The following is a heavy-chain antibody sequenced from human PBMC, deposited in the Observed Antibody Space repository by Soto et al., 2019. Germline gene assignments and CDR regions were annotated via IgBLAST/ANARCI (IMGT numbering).Heavy chain of an antibody. Sequence: PVVSLNSPCQGSGCTFTTYWVGWVRQRPGKGLGWMGNIYPGESDVKYSPSFQGQITISVDKSISTAYLQWNSLKASATAVYYCARQNYAGYGGYDSAFDTWGQGTLVTVSS. J-gene: IGHJ4*02. CDR1: GCTFTTYW. CDR2: IYPGESDV. D-gene: IGHD5-12*01. CDR3: ARQNYAGYGGYDSAFDT. V-gene: IGHV5-51*01.